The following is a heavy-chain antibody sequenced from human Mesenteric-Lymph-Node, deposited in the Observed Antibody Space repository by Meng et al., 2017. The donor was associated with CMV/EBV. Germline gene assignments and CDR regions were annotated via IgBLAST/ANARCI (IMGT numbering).Heavy chain of an antibody. Sequence: GESLKISCAASGFTFSSYEMNWVRQAPGKGLEWVSYISSSGSYIYYADSVKGRFTISRDNTKNSLYLQMNSLRAEDTAVYYCARAQDFDFWSGYYGYYYYGMDVWGQGTTVTVSS. CDR2: ISSSGSYI. CDR3: ARAQDFDFWSGYYGYYYYGMDV. CDR1: GFTFSSYE. D-gene: IGHD3-3*01. V-gene: IGHV3-21*05. J-gene: IGHJ6*02.